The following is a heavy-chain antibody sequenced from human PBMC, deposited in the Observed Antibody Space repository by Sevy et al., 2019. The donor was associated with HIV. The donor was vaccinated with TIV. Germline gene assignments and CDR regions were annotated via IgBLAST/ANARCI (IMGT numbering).Heavy chain of an antibody. CDR2: IKQDGSEK. D-gene: IGHD3-3*01. CDR1: GFTFSSYW. V-gene: IGHV3-7*01. Sequence: GGSLRLSCAASGFTFSSYWMSWVRQAPGKGREWVANIKQDGSEKYYVDSVKGRFTISRDNAKNSLSLQMNSLRAEDTAVYYCARVRDFWSGYYANYNYYYGMDVWGQGTTVTVSS. J-gene: IGHJ6*02. CDR3: ARVRDFWSGYYANYNYYYGMDV.